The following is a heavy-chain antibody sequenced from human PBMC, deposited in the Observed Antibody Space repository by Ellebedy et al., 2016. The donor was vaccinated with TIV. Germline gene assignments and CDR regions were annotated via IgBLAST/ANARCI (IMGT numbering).Heavy chain of an antibody. Sequence: GESLKISCAASGLTFSSHAMSWVRQAPGKGLEWVSSITESGGNTYYADSVKGRVTISRDNSKDTLYLQMNSLRAEDTAVYYCARDAAGNGGKLDYWGQGALVTVSS. J-gene: IGHJ4*02. CDR3: ARDAAGNGGKLDY. CDR2: ITESGGNT. D-gene: IGHD4-23*01. CDR1: GLTFSSHA. V-gene: IGHV3-23*01.